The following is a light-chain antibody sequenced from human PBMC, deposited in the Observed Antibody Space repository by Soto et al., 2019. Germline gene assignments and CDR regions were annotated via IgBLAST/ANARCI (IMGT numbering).Light chain of an antibody. Sequence: QSALTQPASVSASPGQSITISCTGTSSDVGAYDYVSWYQQHPGRAPKLMIYEVTHRPSGVSNRFSGSKSGNTASLTISGLQAEDEADYYCSSFTTITTWVFGGGTKLTVL. J-gene: IGLJ3*02. V-gene: IGLV2-14*01. CDR2: EVT. CDR1: SSDVGAYDY. CDR3: SSFTTITTWV.